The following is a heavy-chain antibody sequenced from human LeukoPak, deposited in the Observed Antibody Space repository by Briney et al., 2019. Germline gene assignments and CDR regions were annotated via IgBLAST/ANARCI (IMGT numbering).Heavy chain of an antibody. Sequence: SGTLSLTCAVSGGSISSENWWTWVRQSPGKGLEWIGEIYHSGSANYNPSLRSRITLSLDKSKNQFSLRLISVTAADTAVYFCARGPSLAAHLDCWGLGILVTVSS. CDR3: ARGPSLAAHLDC. V-gene: IGHV4-4*02. CDR1: GGSISSENW. J-gene: IGHJ4*02. D-gene: IGHD6-13*01. CDR2: IYHSGSA.